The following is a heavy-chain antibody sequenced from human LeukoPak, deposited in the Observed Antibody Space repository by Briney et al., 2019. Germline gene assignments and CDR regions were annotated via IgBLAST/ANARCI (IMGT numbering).Heavy chain of an antibody. CDR1: GFTFSSYW. V-gene: IGHV3-7*01. CDR3: ARDHPRDTAAFDI. Sequence: GGSLRLSCAASGFTFSSYWMSWVRQAPGKGLEWVANIKQDGSEKYYVDSVKGRFTISRDNAKNSLYLQMNSLRAEDTAVYYCARDHPRDTAAFDIWGQGTMVTVSS. J-gene: IGHJ3*02. CDR2: IKQDGSEK.